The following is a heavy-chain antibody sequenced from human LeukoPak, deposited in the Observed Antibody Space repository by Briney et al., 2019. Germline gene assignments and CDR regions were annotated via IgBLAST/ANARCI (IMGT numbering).Heavy chain of an antibody. CDR3: AKWSFGGSYGYGGAFDI. D-gene: IGHD1-26*01. J-gene: IGHJ3*02. CDR1: GFTFSSYA. V-gene: IGHV3-23*01. Sequence: PGGSLRLSCAASGFTFSSYAMSWVRQAPGKGLEWVSAISGSGGSTYYADSVKGRFTISRDNSKNTLYLQMNSLRAEDTAVYYCAKWSFGGSYGYGGAFDIWGQGTMVTVSS. CDR2: ISGSGGST.